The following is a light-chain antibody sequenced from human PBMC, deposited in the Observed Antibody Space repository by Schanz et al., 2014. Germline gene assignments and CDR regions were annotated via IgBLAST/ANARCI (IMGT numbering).Light chain of an antibody. V-gene: IGLV2-23*03. J-gene: IGLJ2*01. CDR3: CSYAGSSPFVV. Sequence: QSVLTQPASVSGSPGQSITISCTGTSSDVGSYNLVSWYQQHPGKAPKLMIYEGSKRLSGVSNRFSGSKSGNTASLTISGLQAEDEADYYCCSYAGSSPFVVFGGGTKLTVL. CDR1: SSDVGSYNL. CDR2: EGS.